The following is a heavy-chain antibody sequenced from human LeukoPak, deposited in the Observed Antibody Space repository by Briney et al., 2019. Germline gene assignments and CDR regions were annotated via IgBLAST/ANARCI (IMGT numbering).Heavy chain of an antibody. CDR2: IYSGGTT. CDR1: GFTVSRSY. D-gene: IGHD1-26*01. CDR3: ARDRRGNYPDWSFDL. V-gene: IGHV3-66*01. J-gene: IGHJ2*01. Sequence: GGSLRLSCAASGFTVSRSYMNWVRQAPGKGLEWVSVIYSGGTTYYADSVKGRFTISRDNSKNTLYLQMHSLRAEDTAVYYCARDRRGNYPDWSFDLWGRGTLVTVSS.